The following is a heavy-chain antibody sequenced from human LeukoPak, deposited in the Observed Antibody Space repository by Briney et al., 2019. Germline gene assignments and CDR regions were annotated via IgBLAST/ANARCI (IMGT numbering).Heavy chain of an antibody. Sequence: SETLSLTCAVAGGPISSYYWSWIRQPPGKGLEWIGYIYYSGSTNYNPSLKSRVTISVDTSKNQFSLKLSSVTAADTAVYYCARTASSSRWFRYYYYMDVWGKGTTVTVSS. CDR1: GGPISSYY. CDR2: IYYSGST. CDR3: ARTASSSRWFRYYYYMDV. J-gene: IGHJ6*03. V-gene: IGHV4-59*01. D-gene: IGHD6-19*01.